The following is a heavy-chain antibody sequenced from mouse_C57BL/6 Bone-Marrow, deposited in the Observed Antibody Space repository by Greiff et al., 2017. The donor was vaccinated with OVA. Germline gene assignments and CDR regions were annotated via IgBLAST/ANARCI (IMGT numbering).Heavy chain of an antibody. CDR2: ISNGGGST. D-gene: IGHD3-2*02. Sequence: EVKVEESGGGLVQPGGSLKLSCAASGFTFSDYYMYWVRQTPEKRLEWVAYISNGGGSTYYPDTVKGRFTISRDNAKNTLYLQMSRLKSEDTAMYYCARRQLRLRGYFDYWGQGTTLTVSS. CDR3: ARRQLRLRGYFDY. J-gene: IGHJ2*01. CDR1: GFTFSDYY. V-gene: IGHV5-12*01.